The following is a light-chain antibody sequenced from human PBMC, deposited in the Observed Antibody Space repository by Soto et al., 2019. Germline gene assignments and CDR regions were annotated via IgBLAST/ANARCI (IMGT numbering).Light chain of an antibody. J-gene: IGLJ2*01. CDR2: LNSDGSH. Sequence: QAVVTQSPSASASLGASVKLTCTLSSGHSNYVIAWHQQQPEKGPRYLMKLNSDGSHSKGDGIPDRFSGSSSGAERYLTISSLQSEDEAVYYCQTWDTGIRVFGGGTKLTVL. V-gene: IGLV4-69*01. CDR3: QTWDTGIRV. CDR1: SGHSNYV.